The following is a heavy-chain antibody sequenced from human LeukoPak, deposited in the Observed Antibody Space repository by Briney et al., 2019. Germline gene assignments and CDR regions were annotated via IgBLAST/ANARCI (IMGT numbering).Heavy chain of an antibody. D-gene: IGHD2-15*01. J-gene: IGHJ5*02. CDR3: ARGFGVVVVAATKGKYNGFDP. CDR1: GFTFISYA. V-gene: IGHV3-30*04. Sequence: PGGSLRLSCAASGFTFISYAMHWVRQAPAKGLEWVAVISYDGSNKYYADSVKGRFTISRDNSKNTLYLQMNSLRAEDTAVYYCARGFGVVVVAATKGKYNGFDPWGQGTLVTVSS. CDR2: ISYDGSNK.